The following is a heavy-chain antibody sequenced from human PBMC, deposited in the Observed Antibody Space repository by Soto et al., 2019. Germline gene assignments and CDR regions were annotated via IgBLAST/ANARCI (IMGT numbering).Heavy chain of an antibody. J-gene: IGHJ6*02. CDR1: AGAISSYY. V-gene: IGHV4-59*08. CDR3: AGLIAAAGNYYYGMDV. CDR2: IYYSGST. D-gene: IGHD6-13*01. Sequence: SETLSLTCTVSAGAISSYYWSWIRQPPGKGLEWIGYIYYSGSTNYNPSLKSRVTISVDTSKNQFSLKLSSVTAADTAVYYCAGLIAAAGNYYYGMDVWGQGTTVTVSS.